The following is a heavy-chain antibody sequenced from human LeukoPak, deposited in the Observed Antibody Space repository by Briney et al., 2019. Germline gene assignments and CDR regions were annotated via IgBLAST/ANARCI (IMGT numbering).Heavy chain of an antibody. J-gene: IGHJ3*02. CDR1: GFTFSSNG. CDR2: VWYDGNNK. Sequence: GGSLRLSCAASGFTFSSNGMHWVRQAPGKGLEWVAVVWYDGNNKYYADSVKGRFTISRDNSKNTLFLQMNSLRAEDTAVYYCARDRATDAFDIWGQGTMVTVSS. V-gene: IGHV3-33*08. CDR3: ARDRATDAFDI.